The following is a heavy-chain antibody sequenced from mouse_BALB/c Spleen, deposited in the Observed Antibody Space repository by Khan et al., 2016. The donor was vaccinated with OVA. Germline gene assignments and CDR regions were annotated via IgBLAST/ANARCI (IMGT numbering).Heavy chain of an antibody. CDR1: GYSFTGYF. Sequence: VQLQQSGPELVKPGASVKISCKASGYSFTGYFIHWVMQSHGKSLEWIGRINPHIGETFYNQKFRGKATLTVDESSSTSLIEIRSLASEDSAVYFCARIYGSDFDYWGQGTTLTVSS. CDR2: INPHIGET. CDR3: ARIYGSDFDY. V-gene: IGHV1-20*02. D-gene: IGHD1-1*01. J-gene: IGHJ2*01.